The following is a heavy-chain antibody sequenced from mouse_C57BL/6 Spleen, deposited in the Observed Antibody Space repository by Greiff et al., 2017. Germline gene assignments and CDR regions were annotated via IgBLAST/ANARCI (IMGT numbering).Heavy chain of an antibody. CDR2: ISSGGSYT. Sequence: DVHLVESGGDLVKPGGSLKLSCAASGFTFSSYGMSWVRQTPDKRLEWVATISSGGSYTYYPDSVKGRFAISRDNAKNTLYLQMSSLKSEDTAMYYWAREPTVSSWYVGGWGTGSTVTVS. J-gene: IGHJ1*03. CDR1: GFTFSSYG. CDR3: AREPTVSSWYVGG. V-gene: IGHV5-6*01. D-gene: IGHD1-1*01.